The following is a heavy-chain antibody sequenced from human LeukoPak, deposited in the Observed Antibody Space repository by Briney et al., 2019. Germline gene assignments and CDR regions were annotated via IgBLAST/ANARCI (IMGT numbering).Heavy chain of an antibody. V-gene: IGHV3-23*01. CDR2: IGVSGGNT. CDR3: AKNRGTSWYKDY. CDR1: GFLFSTYT. D-gene: IGHD6-13*01. Sequence: GGSLRLSCAASGFLFSTYTMSWVRQAPGKGLEWVSAIGVSGGNTYYADSVKGRFTISRDNSKNTLYLQMNSLRAEDTAVYYCAKNRGTSWYKDYWGQGTLVTVSS. J-gene: IGHJ4*02.